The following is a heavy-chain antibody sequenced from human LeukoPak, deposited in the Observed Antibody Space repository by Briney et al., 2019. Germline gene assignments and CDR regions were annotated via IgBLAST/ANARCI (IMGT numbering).Heavy chain of an antibody. J-gene: IGHJ6*02. D-gene: IGHD5-18*01. Sequence: GGSLRLSCAASGFTLSDYYRSWIGQAPGKGLGGVSYISSSVSSMWYADSVKGRFTISRDNAKNSLYLQMNSLRAEDTAVYYCARRGYSTYGMDVWGQGTTVTVSS. CDR2: ISSSVSSM. CDR3: ARRGYSTYGMDV. V-gene: IGHV3-11*01. CDR1: GFTLSDYY.